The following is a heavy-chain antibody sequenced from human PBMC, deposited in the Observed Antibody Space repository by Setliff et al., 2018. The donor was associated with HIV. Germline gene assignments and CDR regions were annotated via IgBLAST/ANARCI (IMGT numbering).Heavy chain of an antibody. CDR1: GDSIRSGSYY. D-gene: IGHD1-1*01. CDR3: ARERLSRLGFDY. J-gene: IGHJ4*02. CDR2: IYTTGST. Sequence: SETLSLTCTVSGDSIRSGSYYWTWIRQPAGKGLEWIGHIYTTGSTNYNPSLKSRVTISLDTSKNQFSLKLSSVTAADTAVYYCARERLSRLGFDYWGQGTLVTVSS. V-gene: IGHV4-61*09.